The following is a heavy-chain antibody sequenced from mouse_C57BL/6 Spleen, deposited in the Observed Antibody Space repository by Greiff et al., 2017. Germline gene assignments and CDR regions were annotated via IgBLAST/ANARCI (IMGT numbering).Heavy chain of an antibody. Sequence: VQLQQPGAELVKPGASVKLSCKASGYTFTSYWMHWVKQRPGRGLEWIGRIEPNSGGTKYNEKFKSKATLTVDKPSSTAYMQLSSLTSEDSAVYYCARENSNYVDYWGQGTTLTVSS. CDR1: GYTFTSYW. V-gene: IGHV1-72*01. CDR3: ARENSNYVDY. J-gene: IGHJ2*01. D-gene: IGHD2-5*01. CDR2: IEPNSGGT.